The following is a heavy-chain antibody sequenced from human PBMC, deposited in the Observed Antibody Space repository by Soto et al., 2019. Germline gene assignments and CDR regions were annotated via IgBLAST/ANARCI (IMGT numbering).Heavy chain of an antibody. Sequence: PSETLSLTCTVSGGSISSSSYYWGWIRQPPGKGLEWIGSIYYSGSTYYNPSLKSRVTISVDTSKNQFSLKLSSVTAADTAVYHCASNTGYSSSWVDYWGQGTLVTVSS. CDR2: IYYSGST. CDR3: ASNTGYSSSWVDY. CDR1: GGSISSSSYY. V-gene: IGHV4-39*01. D-gene: IGHD6-13*01. J-gene: IGHJ4*02.